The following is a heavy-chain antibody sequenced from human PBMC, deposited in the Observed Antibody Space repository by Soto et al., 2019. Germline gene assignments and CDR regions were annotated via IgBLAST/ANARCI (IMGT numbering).Heavy chain of an antibody. CDR2: IYHSGTT. J-gene: IGHJ2*01. CDR3: ATGGSYCSTTGCLYWYLDL. V-gene: IGHV4-4*02. CDR1: GGSFSSNTW. Sequence: QVQLQESGPGLVEPSGPLSLTCAASGGSFSSNTWGSWVRPPTGKGLEWIGEIYHSGTTNYNPSLKSRVSISVDKSKNQFSLKVNSVTAADTAVYYCATGGSYCSTTGCLYWYLDLWGRGTQVSV. D-gene: IGHD2-2*01.